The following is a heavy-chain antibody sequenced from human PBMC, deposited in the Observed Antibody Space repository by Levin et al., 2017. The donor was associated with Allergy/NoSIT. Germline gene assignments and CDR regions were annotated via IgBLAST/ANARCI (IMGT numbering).Heavy chain of an antibody. Sequence: GGSLRLSCAASGFTFDDYALHWVRQAPGKGLEWVSGISWNGGSISYADSVKGRFTIFRDNANNSLSLQMNSLRVEDTALYDCAKMDCSSINCYPDYWGQGILVTVSS. V-gene: IGHV3-9*01. CDR3: AKMDCSSINCYPDY. CDR2: ISWNGGSI. J-gene: IGHJ4*02. D-gene: IGHD2-2*01. CDR1: GFTFDDYA.